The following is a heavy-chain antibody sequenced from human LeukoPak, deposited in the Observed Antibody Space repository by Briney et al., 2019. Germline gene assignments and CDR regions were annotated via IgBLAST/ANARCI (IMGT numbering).Heavy chain of an antibody. CDR2: IYYSGST. CDR1: GGSISSYY. Sequence: SETLSLTCTVSGGSISSYYWSWIRQPPGKGLEWIGCIYYSGSTNYNPSLKSRVTISVDTSKSQFSLKLSSVTAADTAVYYCARRVAGGIYGMDVWGQGTTVTVSS. CDR3: ARRVAGGIYGMDV. V-gene: IGHV4-59*08. J-gene: IGHJ6*02. D-gene: IGHD6-19*01.